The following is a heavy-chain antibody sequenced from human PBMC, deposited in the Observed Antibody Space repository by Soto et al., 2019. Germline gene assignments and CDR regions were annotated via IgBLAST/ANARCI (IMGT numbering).Heavy chain of an antibody. Sequence: PGGSLRLSCAASGFTFSSYAMSWVRPAPGKGLEWVSASSGSGGSTYYADSVKGRFTISRDNSKNTLYLQMNSLRAEDTAVYYCAKDRTRNRRFDAFDIWGQGTMVTVSS. J-gene: IGHJ3*02. V-gene: IGHV3-23*01. CDR2: SSGSGGST. CDR1: GFTFSSYA. CDR3: AKDRTRNRRFDAFDI.